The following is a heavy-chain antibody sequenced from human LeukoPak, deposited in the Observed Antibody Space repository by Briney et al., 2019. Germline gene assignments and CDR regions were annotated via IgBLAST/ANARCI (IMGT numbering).Heavy chain of an antibody. D-gene: IGHD6-19*01. J-gene: IGHJ4*02. CDR2: INPNSGGT. CDR1: GYTFTGYY. V-gene: IGHV1-2*02. Sequence: ASVTVSCTASGYTFTGYYMHWVRQAPGQGLEWMGWINPNSGGTNYAQKFQGRVTMTRDTSISTAYMELSRLRSDDTAVYYCARTDSSGWYGDYWGQGTLVTVSS. CDR3: ARTDSSGWYGDY.